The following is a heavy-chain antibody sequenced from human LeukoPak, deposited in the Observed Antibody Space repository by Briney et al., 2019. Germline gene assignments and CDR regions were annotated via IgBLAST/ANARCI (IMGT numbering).Heavy chain of an antibody. J-gene: IGHJ6*03. D-gene: IGHD6-13*01. CDR3: ARGARSLQQLFYYYYYMDV. CDR1: GFTFSSYV. CDR2: IWYDGSNK. V-gene: IGHV3-33*01. Sequence: GGSLRLSCAASGFTFSSYVMHWVRQAPGKGLEWVAVIWYDGSNKYYADSVKGRFTISRDNSKNTLYLQMNSLRAEDTAVYYCARGARSLQQLFYYYYYMDVWCKGTTVTVSS.